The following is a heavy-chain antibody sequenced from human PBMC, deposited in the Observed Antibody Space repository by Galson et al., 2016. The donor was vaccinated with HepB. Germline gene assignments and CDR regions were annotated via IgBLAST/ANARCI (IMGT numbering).Heavy chain of an antibody. CDR2: ISGSGGQT. D-gene: IGHD3-3*02. CDR3: AKLIAPGIYGFDY. V-gene: IGHV3-23*01. J-gene: IGHJ4*02. Sequence: PGKGLEWVSAISGSGGQTYYADSVKGRFTISRDNSKNTLSLQMNSLRADDTATYYCAKLIAPGIYGFDYWGQGTLVTVSP.